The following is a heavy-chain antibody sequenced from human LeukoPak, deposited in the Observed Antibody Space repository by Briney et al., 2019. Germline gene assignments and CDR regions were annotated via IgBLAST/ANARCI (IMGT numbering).Heavy chain of an antibody. V-gene: IGHV4-30-2*01. CDR1: GGSISSGDYS. CDR2: IYHSGST. Sequence: SETLSLTCAVSGGSISSGDYSWSWIRQPPGKGLEWIGYIYHSGSTYYNPSLKSRVTISVDRSKNQFSLKLSSVTAAGTAVYQRATGGGWLRYFDYWGQGTLVTVSS. D-gene: IGHD5-12*01. CDR3: ATGGGWLRYFDY. J-gene: IGHJ4*02.